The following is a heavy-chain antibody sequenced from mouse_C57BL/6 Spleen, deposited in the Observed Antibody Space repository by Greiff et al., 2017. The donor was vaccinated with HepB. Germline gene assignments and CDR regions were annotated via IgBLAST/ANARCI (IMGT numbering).Heavy chain of an antibody. J-gene: IGHJ4*01. CDR3: ARDLDLRTVVAQNAMDY. V-gene: IGHV1-64*01. D-gene: IGHD1-1*01. CDR2: IHPNSGST. CDR1: GYTFTSYW. Sequence: QVQLKQPGAELVKPGASVKLSCKASGYTFTSYWMHWVKQRPGQGLEWIGMIHPNSGSTNYNEKFKSKATLTVDKSSSTAYMQLSSLTSEDSAVYYCARDLDLRTVVAQNAMDYWGQGTSVTVSS.